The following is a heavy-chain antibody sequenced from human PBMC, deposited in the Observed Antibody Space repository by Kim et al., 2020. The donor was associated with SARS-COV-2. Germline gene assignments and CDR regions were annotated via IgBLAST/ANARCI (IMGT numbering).Heavy chain of an antibody. CDR3: AKDRGRIWNYFHGWFDP. J-gene: IGHJ5*02. V-gene: IGHV3-23*01. Sequence: GGSLRLSCAASGFTFSSYAMSWVRQAPGKGLEWVSAISGSGGSTYYADSVKGRFTISRDNSKNTLYLQMNSLRAEDTAVYYCAKDRGRIWNYFHGWFDPWGQGTLVTVSS. CDR2: ISGSGGST. D-gene: IGHD1-7*01. CDR1: GFTFSSYA.